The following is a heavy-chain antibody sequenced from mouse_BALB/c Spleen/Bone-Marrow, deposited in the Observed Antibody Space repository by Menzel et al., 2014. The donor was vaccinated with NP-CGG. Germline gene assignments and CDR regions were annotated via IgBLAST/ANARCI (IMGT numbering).Heavy chain of an antibody. V-gene: IGHV3-6*02. CDR3: AQATATWFAY. CDR1: GYSITSGYY. Sequence: EVQLQQSGPGLVKPSQSLSLTCSVTGYSITSGYYWNRIRQFPGNKLEWMGYISYDGSNNYNPSLKNRISITRDTSKNQFFLKLNSVTTEDTATYYCAQATATWFAYWGQGTLVTVSA. CDR2: ISYDGSN. J-gene: IGHJ3*01. D-gene: IGHD1-2*01.